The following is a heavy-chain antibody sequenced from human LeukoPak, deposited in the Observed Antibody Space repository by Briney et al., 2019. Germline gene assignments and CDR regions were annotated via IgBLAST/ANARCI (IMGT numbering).Heavy chain of an antibody. CDR1: GGSISSSRYY. V-gene: IGHV4-39*01. CDR2: IYYSGTH. D-gene: IGHD3-22*01. Sequence: SVTLSLTGTVSGGSISSSRYYWGWIRQPPEKGVEWIGSIYYSGTHYYNPALKSRITISEDTSKSQYSLKLSSVTAADTAVYYCARGHYYDSSAVWGQGTLVTVSS. CDR3: ARGHYYDSSAV. J-gene: IGHJ4*02.